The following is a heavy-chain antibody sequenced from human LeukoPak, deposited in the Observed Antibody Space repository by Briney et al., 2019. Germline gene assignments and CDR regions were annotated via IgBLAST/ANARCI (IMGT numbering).Heavy chain of an antibody. V-gene: IGHV1-69*04. D-gene: IGHD2-15*01. J-gene: IGHJ4*02. CDR1: GDSFIPYT. CDR3: ARDHCSPGTCLGGH. CDR2: IIPSPDVA. Sequence: SVKISCKASGDSFIPYTFSWVRQAPGQGLEWIGRIIPSPDVANYAQKFQGRVTLSADRDTATTYMEVTSLRSEDTAMYYCARDHCSPGTCLGGHWGQGTLVTVSS.